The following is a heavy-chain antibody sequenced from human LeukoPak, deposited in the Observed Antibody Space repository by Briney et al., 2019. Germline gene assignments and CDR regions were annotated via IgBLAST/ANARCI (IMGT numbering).Heavy chain of an antibody. CDR2: TRYDGSTK. Sequence: GGSLRLSCAASGFTFSTCGMHWVRQAPGEGLEWVAFTRYDGSTKYYADSVKGRFTISRDNSKNTLYLEMSSLRPEDTAVYFCAKDRAHYYDSSGYFDYWGQGALVTVSS. CDR3: AKDRAHYYDSSGYFDY. D-gene: IGHD3-22*01. J-gene: IGHJ4*02. V-gene: IGHV3-30*02. CDR1: GFTFSTCG.